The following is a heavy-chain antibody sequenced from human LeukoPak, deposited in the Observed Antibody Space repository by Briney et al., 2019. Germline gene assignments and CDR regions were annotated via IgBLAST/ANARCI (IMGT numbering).Heavy chain of an antibody. CDR3: ARESDSSTALDV. CDR2: IYYSGST. CDR1: GGSISSGDYY. Sequence: SQTLSLTCTVSGGSISSGDYYWSWIRQPPGKGLEWIGYIYYSGSTYYNPSLKSRVTISVDTSKNQFSLKLSSVTAADTAVYYCARESDSSTALDVWGQGTTVTVSS. J-gene: IGHJ6*02. D-gene: IGHD2-2*01. V-gene: IGHV4-30-4*01.